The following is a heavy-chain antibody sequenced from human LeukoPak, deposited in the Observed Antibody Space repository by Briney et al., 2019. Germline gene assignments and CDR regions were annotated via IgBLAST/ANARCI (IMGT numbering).Heavy chain of an antibody. D-gene: IGHD3-16*02. J-gene: IGHJ4*02. Sequence: ASVKVSCKASGGTFSSYAISWVRQAPGQGLEWMGGIIPIFGTANYAQKFQGRVTITTDESTSTAYMELSSLRSEDTAVYYCARDPERYVWGSYRHYYFDYWGQGTLVTVSS. V-gene: IGHV1-69*05. CDR2: IIPIFGTA. CDR3: ARDPERYVWGSYRHYYFDY. CDR1: GGTFSSYA.